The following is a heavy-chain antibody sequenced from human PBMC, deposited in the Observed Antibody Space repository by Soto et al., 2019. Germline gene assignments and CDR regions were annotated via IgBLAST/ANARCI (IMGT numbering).Heavy chain of an antibody. CDR1: GFTFSSYW. Sequence: GGSLRLSCAASGFTFSSYWMHWVRQAPGKGLVWVSRINSDGSSTSYADSVKGRFTISRDNAKNTLYLQMNSLRAEDTAVYYCARDRGVYYYDSSGYYGMDVWGQGTTVTVSS. CDR2: INSDGSST. CDR3: ARDRGVYYYDSSGYYGMDV. V-gene: IGHV3-74*01. D-gene: IGHD3-22*01. J-gene: IGHJ6*02.